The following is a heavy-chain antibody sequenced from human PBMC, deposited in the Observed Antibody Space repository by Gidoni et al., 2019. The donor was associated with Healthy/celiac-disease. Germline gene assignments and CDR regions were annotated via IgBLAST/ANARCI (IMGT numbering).Heavy chain of an antibody. Sequence: PGTVKPSQTLFLPCPFSGCSISSGGYYWSWIRQHPGKGLEWIGYIYYSGSTYYNPSLKSRVTISVDTSKNQFSLKLSSVTAADTAVYYCARDLTYDFWSGYPDWGQGTLVTVSS. CDR2: IYYSGST. J-gene: IGHJ4*02. V-gene: IGHV4-31*03. D-gene: IGHD3-3*01. CDR1: GCSISSGGYY. CDR3: ARDLTYDFWSGYPD.